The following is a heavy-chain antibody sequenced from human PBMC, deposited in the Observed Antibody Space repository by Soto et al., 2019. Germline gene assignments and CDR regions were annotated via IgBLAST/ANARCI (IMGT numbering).Heavy chain of an antibody. CDR1: GYTFTSYG. CDR2: ISDYNGNT. V-gene: IGHV1-18*01. D-gene: IGHD2-8*01. Sequence: QVQLVQSGAEVKKPGASVKVSCKASGYTFTSYGISWVRQAPGQGLEWLGWISDYNGNTNYAQKFQGRVTMTTDTSTSTAYMELRSLRSDATAVDSCARGGTYCTKGVCYFYGMGVWGQGTTVTVSS. CDR3: ARGGTYCTKGVCYFYGMGV. J-gene: IGHJ6*02.